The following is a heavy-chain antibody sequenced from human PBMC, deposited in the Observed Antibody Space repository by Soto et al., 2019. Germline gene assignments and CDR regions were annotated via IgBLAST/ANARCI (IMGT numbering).Heavy chain of an antibody. CDR3: ARGGQYHQPDQFDF. J-gene: IGHJ4*02. V-gene: IGHV3-23*01. CDR2: LTGNGGTT. Sequence: PGGSLRLSCEASGFTFSNFGMSWVRQAPGKGLEWVSGLTGNGGTTYYADSVKGRFTISRDNSKNTLSLQMNSLRVDDTAVYYCARGGQYHQPDQFDFWGQGTLVTVSS. D-gene: IGHD2-2*01. CDR1: GFTFSNFG.